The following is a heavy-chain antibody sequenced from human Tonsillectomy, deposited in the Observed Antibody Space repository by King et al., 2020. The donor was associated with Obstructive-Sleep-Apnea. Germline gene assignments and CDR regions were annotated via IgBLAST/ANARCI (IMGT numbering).Heavy chain of an antibody. CDR2: IRSKANSYAT. D-gene: IGHD5-24*01. CDR1: GVTFSGSA. CDR3: TRLGWLQHNDY. J-gene: IGHJ4*02. Sequence: QLVQSGGGLVQPGGSLKLSCAASGVTFSGSAMHWVRQASGKGLEWVGRIRSKANSYATAYAASVKGRFTISRDDSKNTAYLQMNSLKTEDTAVYYCTRLGWLQHNDYWGQGTLVTVSS. V-gene: IGHV3-73*01.